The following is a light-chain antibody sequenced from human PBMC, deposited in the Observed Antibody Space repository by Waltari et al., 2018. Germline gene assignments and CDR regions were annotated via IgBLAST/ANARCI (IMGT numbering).Light chain of an antibody. CDR1: DSDVGAYTF. CDR3: SSYTTSSAPGV. CDR2: EVS. Sequence: QSALPQPASVSGSPGQSITIPCYGTDSDVGAYTFVSWYQQHPGKAPHLIIYEVSNRPSGISNRFSASKSGNTASLTISGLQAEDEADYYCSSYTTSSAPGVFGTGTRVTVL. J-gene: IGLJ1*01. V-gene: IGLV2-14*01.